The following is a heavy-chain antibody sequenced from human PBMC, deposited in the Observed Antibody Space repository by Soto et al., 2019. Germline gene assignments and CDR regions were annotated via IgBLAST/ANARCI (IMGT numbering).Heavy chain of an antibody. Sequence: PSETLSLTCTVSGGSMSSYYWSWIRQPPGKGLEWIGYIYYSGSTNYNPSLKSRVTISVDTSKNQFSLKLSSVTAADTAVYYCARGLNTAAALDYWGQGTLVTVSS. CDR1: GGSMSSYY. J-gene: IGHJ4*02. D-gene: IGHD6-13*01. CDR2: IYYSGST. V-gene: IGHV4-59*01. CDR3: ARGLNTAAALDY.